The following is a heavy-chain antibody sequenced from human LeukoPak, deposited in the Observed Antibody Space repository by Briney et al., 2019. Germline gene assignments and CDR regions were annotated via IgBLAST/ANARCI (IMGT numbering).Heavy chain of an antibody. Sequence: ASVKVSCKASGYTFTGSYIHWVRQAPGQGLEWMGWSVPNTDGTNYAQKFQGRVTMTRDTSISTAYMELTNFGSDDTAVYFCARSLIIPTAVTNWLDPWGPGTLVTVSS. CDR2: SVPNTDGT. V-gene: IGHV1-2*02. CDR1: GYTFTGSY. CDR3: ARSLIIPTAVTNWLDP. J-gene: IGHJ5*02. D-gene: IGHD2-2*01.